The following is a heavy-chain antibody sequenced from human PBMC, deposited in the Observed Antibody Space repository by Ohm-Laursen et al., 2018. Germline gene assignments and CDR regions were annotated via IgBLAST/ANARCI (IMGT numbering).Heavy chain of an antibody. V-gene: IGHV3-48*01. CDR1: GFTFSSYS. D-gene: IGHD1-7*01. Sequence: SLRLSCAASGFTFSSYSMNWVRQAPGKGLEWVSYISSSSSTIYYADSVRGRFTISRDNAKNSLYLQMNSLRAEDTAVYYCARDPNWNYWVYSAFDIWGQGTMVTVSS. CDR2: ISSSSSTI. CDR3: ARDPNWNYWVYSAFDI. J-gene: IGHJ3*02.